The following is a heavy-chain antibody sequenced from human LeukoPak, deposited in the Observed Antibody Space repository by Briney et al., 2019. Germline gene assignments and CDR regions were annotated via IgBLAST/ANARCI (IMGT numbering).Heavy chain of an antibody. V-gene: IGHV4-34*01. CDR1: GGSFSGYY. CDR2: IYHSGST. J-gene: IGHJ4*02. D-gene: IGHD3-10*01. CDR3: ARNHGSGSYGY. Sequence: SETLSLTCAVYGGSFSGYYWSWIRQPPGKGLEWIGEIYHSGSTNYNPSLKSRVTISVDKSKNQFSLKLSSVTAADTAVYYCARNHGSGSYGYWGQGTLVTVSS.